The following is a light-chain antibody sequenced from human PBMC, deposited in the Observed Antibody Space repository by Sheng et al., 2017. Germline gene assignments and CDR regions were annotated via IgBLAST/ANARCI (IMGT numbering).Light chain of an antibody. Sequence: EVVMTQSPATLSVSPGERATLSCRASQGVSRHLAWYQQKPGQAPRLLIYETSTRATGIPARFSGSGSGTEFTLTISSLQSEDFAVYYCQQYNQWPPWTFGQGTKVEIK. CDR1: QGVSRH. V-gene: IGKV3-15*01. CDR3: QQYNQWPPWT. CDR2: ETS. J-gene: IGKJ1*01.